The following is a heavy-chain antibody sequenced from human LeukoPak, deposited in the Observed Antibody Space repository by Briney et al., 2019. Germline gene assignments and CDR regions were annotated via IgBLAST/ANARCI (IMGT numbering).Heavy chain of an antibody. Sequence: SETLSLTCAVSGGPLTSYYWSWIRQPPGKGLEWIGFIYYSGSTNYNPSLKSRVTISVDTSKNQFSLKLNSVTAADTAVYYCARDGSSRSLQHWGQGTLVTVSS. CDR3: ARDGSSRSLQH. V-gene: IGHV4-59*01. J-gene: IGHJ1*01. CDR2: IYYSGST. D-gene: IGHD6-13*01. CDR1: GGPLTSYY.